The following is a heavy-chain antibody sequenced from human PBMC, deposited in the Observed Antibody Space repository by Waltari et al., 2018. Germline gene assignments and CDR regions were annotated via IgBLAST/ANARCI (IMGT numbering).Heavy chain of an antibody. CDR1: GFSLTTDGMC. J-gene: IGHJ6*02. CDR3: ARMNAGGSYFPYYYGVDV. D-gene: IGHD1-26*01. V-gene: IGHV2-70*13. Sequence: QVTLRESGPALVRPTQTLTLTCTFSGFSLTTDGMCVSWIRQPPGKALEWLARIDWDDDKHYSTSLKTRISISKDTSKNQVVLTVTNMDPVDTATYYCARMNAGGSYFPYYYGVDVWGQGTSVTVSS. CDR2: IDWDDDK.